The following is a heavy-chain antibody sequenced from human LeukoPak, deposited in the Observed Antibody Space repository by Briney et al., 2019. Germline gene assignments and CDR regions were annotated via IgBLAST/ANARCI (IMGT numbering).Heavy chain of an antibody. Sequence: GGSLRLSCAASGFTFSRHGMHWVRQAPGKGLEWVAFIRYDASDKYYADSVKGRFTISRDNSKNTLYLQMNSLRAEDTAVYYCARSYYDITANYYYYGMDVWGQGTTVTVSS. CDR2: IRYDASDK. CDR3: ARSYYDITANYYYYGMDV. D-gene: IGHD3-9*01. CDR1: GFTFSRHG. J-gene: IGHJ6*02. V-gene: IGHV3-30*02.